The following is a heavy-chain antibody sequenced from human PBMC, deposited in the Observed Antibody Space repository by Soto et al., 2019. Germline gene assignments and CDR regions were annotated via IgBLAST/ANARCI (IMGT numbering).Heavy chain of an antibody. Sequence: ASVKVSCKVSGYTLTELSMHWVRQAPGKGLERMGGFDPEDGETIYAQKFQGRVTMTEDTSTDTAYMELSSLRSEDTAVYYCATDPRPIHLGELSLYCYWGQGTLVTVSS. CDR3: ATDPRPIHLGELSLYCY. V-gene: IGHV1-24*01. CDR1: GYTLTELS. D-gene: IGHD3-16*02. J-gene: IGHJ4*02. CDR2: FDPEDGET.